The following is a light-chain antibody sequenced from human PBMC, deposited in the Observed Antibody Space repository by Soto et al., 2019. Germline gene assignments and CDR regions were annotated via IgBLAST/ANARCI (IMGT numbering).Light chain of an antibody. CDR1: SSDVGSYNL. V-gene: IGLV2-23*01. Sequence: QSALTQPASVSGSPGQSITISCTGTSSDVGSYNLVSWYQQHPGKAPKLMIYEGSKRPSGVSNRFSGSKSGNTASLTISGPQAEYEADYYCCSSAGGSTPYVFGTGTKVTVL. CDR3: CSSAGGSTPYV. CDR2: EGS. J-gene: IGLJ1*01.